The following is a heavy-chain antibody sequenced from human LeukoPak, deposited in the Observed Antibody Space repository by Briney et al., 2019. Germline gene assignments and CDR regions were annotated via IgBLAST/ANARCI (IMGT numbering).Heavy chain of an antibody. CDR2: INHSGST. J-gene: IGHJ4*02. Sequence: PSETLSLTCAVYVGSFSGYYWSWIRQPPGKGLEWIGEINHSGSTNYNPSLKSRVTISVDTSKNQFSLKLSSVTAADTAVYYCAMFRGYFDYWGQGTLVTVSS. V-gene: IGHV4-34*01. CDR1: VGSFSGYY. D-gene: IGHD3-10*02. CDR3: AMFRGYFDY.